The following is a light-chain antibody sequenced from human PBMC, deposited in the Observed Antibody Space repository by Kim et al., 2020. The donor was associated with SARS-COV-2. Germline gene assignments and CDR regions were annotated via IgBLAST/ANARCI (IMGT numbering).Light chain of an antibody. CDR2: EAS. V-gene: IGKV1-5*03. Sequence: ASVGDRVTITCRASQSISGLLAWYQQKPGKAPKLLIYEASTLTSGVPSRFSGSGSGTEFTLTTSSLQPDDFATYYCQQYRSYPWTFGQGTKVEIK. J-gene: IGKJ1*01. CDR1: QSISGL. CDR3: QQYRSYPWT.